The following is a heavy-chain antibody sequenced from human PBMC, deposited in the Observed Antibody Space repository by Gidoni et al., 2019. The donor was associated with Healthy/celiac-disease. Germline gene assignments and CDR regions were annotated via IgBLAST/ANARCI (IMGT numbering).Heavy chain of an antibody. CDR2: ISYDGSNQ. D-gene: IGHD2-21*02. CDR1: GFIFSNYA. CDR3: ARYPEVTATIYYYYGMDV. V-gene: IGHV3-30*04. Sequence: QVQLVESGGGVVQPGRSLRLSCAASGFIFSNYAMHWVRQAPGKGLEWVTVISYDGSNQYYADSVKGRFTISRDNSKNTLYLQMNSLRAEDTAVYYCARYPEVTATIYYYYGMDVWGQGTTVTVSS. J-gene: IGHJ6*02.